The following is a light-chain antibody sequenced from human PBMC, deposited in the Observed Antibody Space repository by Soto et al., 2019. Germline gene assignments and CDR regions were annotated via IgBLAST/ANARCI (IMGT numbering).Light chain of an antibody. V-gene: IGKV1-17*01. CDR1: QGIRTD. CDR3: LQHKSYTLT. CDR2: AAS. J-gene: IGKJ4*01. Sequence: DIQMTQSPSSLSASVGDSVTITCRASQGIRTDLGWYQQKPGKAPKRLIYAASSLQRGVPLRFSGSGSGPELTLTIRRLQPEDFATYYCLQHKSYTLTFGGGTKVEIK.